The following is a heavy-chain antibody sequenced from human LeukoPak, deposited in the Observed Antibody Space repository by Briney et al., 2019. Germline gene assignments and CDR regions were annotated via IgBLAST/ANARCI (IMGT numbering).Heavy chain of an antibody. D-gene: IGHD1-26*01. CDR2: MNPNSGNT. Sequence: ASVKVSCKASGYTFTSYDINWVRQATGQGLEWMGWMNPNSGNTGYAQKFQGRVTMTRSASINTAYMELSSLTSDDTAVYYRARSSVGARRRIDYWGQGTLVTVSS. J-gene: IGHJ4*02. CDR3: ARSSVGARRRIDY. CDR1: GYTFTSYD. V-gene: IGHV1-8*01.